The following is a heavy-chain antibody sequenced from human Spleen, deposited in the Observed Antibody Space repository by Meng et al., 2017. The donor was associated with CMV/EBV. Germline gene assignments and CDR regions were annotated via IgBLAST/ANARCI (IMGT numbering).Heavy chain of an antibody. CDR3: ARASSGYYMNY. Sequence: LSLTCAASGFTFSAYDMNWVRQAPGKGLEWVSYISSNGTAIYYGDSVKGRLTISRDNAKNSLYLHMNSLTAEDTAVYYCARASSGYYMNYWGQGTLVTVSS. CDR1: GFTFSAYD. CDR2: ISSNGTAI. J-gene: IGHJ4*02. D-gene: IGHD3-3*01. V-gene: IGHV3-48*03.